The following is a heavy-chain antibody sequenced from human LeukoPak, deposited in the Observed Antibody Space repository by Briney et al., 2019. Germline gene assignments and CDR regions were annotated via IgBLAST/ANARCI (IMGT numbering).Heavy chain of an antibody. CDR2: INPSGGST. CDR3: ARDPDYYDSSGQRYFQH. CDR1: GYTFTSYY. Sequence: ASVKVSCKASGYTFTSYYMHWVRQAPGQGLEWMGIINPSGGSTSYAQKFQGRVTMTRDTSTSTVYMELSSLRSEDPAVYYCARDPDYYDSSGQRYFQHWGQGTLVTVSS. D-gene: IGHD3-22*01. V-gene: IGHV1-46*01. J-gene: IGHJ1*01.